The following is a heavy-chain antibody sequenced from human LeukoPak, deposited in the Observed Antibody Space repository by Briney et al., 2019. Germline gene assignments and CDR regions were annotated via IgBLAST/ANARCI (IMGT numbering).Heavy chain of an antibody. CDR3: ARGAMVRGVTRSMDV. V-gene: IGHV4-4*07. J-gene: IGHJ6*04. D-gene: IGHD3-10*01. CDR2: IYTSGST. Sequence: PSETLSLTCTVSGGSISSYYWSWIRQPAGQGLEWIGRIYTSGSTNYNLSLKSRVTMSVDTSKNQFSLKLSSVTAADTAVYSCARGAMVRGVTRSMDVWGKGTTVTVSS. CDR1: GGSISSYY.